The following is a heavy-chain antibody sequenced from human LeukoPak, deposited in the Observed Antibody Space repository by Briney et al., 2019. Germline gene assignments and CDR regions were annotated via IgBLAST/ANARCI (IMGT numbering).Heavy chain of an antibody. CDR2: IIPIFGTA. D-gene: IGHD1-26*01. J-gene: IGHJ3*02. CDR3: ATIPGRRPRGVDDAFDI. CDR1: GGTFSSYA. Sequence: SVKVSCKASGGTFSSYAIRWVRKAPGQGLERMERIIPIFGTANYAQKFQGRVTITTDESTSTAYMELSSLRSEDTAVYYCATIPGRRPRGVDDAFDIWGQGTMVTVSS. V-gene: IGHV1-69*05.